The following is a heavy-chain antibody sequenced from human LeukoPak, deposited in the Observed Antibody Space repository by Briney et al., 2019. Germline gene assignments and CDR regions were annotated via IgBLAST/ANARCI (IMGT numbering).Heavy chain of an antibody. CDR2: IIPIFGTA. D-gene: IGHD3-10*01. V-gene: IGHV1-69*05. CDR1: GYTFTTYD. CDR3: ARGRPTMVRGVTNWFDP. Sequence: GASVKVSCRASGYTFTTYDVSWVRQAPGQGLEWMGRIIPIFGTANYAQKFQGRVTITTDESTSTAYMELSSLRSEDTAVYYCARGRPTMVRGVTNWFDPWGQGTLVTVSS. J-gene: IGHJ5*02.